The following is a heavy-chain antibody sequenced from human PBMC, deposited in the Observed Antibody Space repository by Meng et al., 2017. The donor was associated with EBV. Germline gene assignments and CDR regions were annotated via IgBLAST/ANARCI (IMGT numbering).Heavy chain of an antibody. Sequence: QVQLQQWGAGLLKPSETLSLTCAVYGGSVNGYLWSWICRPPGKGLEWIGELHHSGSTNYNPSLKSRLRISVDTSKNQFSLNLTSVTAADTAVYYCARVSPKRYFDYLAPPDYWGQGTLVTVSS. D-gene: IGHD3-9*01. CDR2: LHHSGST. CDR3: ARVSPKRYFDYLAPPDY. J-gene: IGHJ4*02. CDR1: GGSVNGYL. V-gene: IGHV4-34*01.